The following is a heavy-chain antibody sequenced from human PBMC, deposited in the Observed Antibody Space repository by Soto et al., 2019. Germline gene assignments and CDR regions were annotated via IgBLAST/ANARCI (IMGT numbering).Heavy chain of an antibody. CDR2: IIPIFGTA. J-gene: IGHJ6*02. Sequence: QVQLVQSGAEVKKPGSSVKVSCKASGGTFSSYAISWVRQAPGHGLEWMGGIIPIFGTANYAQKFQGRVTITADESTSTAYMELGSLGSEDTAVYYCAREIGDIVARVGMDVWGQGTTVTVSS. V-gene: IGHV1-69*12. D-gene: IGHD5-12*01. CDR1: GGTFSSYA. CDR3: AREIGDIVARVGMDV.